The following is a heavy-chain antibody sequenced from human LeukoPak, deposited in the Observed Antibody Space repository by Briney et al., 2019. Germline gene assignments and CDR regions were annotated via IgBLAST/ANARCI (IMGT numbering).Heavy chain of an antibody. CDR1: GYTLTGLS. CDR2: FDPENGET. CDR3: ARDNSVRDEAWWFNP. D-gene: IGHD5-24*01. Sequence: ASVKVSCKVSGYTLTGLSMHWVRQAPGKGLEWMGTFDPENGETIYAQKFQGRVTMTEDTSTDTAYMELSSLRSEDTAVYYCARDNSVRDEAWWFNPWGQGTLVTVSS. V-gene: IGHV1-24*01. J-gene: IGHJ5*02.